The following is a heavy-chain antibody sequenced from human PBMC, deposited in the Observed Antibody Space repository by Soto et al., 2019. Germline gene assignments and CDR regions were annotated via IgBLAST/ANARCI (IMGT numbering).Heavy chain of an antibody. CDR3: ATAPWDY. CDR2: VFHDGKT. CDR1: GGPFNANY. J-gene: IGHJ4*02. D-gene: IGHD1-26*01. Sequence: PSETLSLTCAVSGGPFNANYWRWVRQPPGKGLEWVGEVFHDGKTNYHPSLKSRLTVSVDTSKNQSSLKLTSVTAADTGVYYCATAPWDYWGQAIPVSVSS. V-gene: IGHV4-34*12.